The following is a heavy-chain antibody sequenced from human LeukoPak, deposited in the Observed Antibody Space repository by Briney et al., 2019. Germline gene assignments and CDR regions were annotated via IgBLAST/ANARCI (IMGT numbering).Heavy chain of an antibody. D-gene: IGHD3-9*01. V-gene: IGHV3-48*03. Sequence: GGSLTLSCAASGFSFSSYEMNWLRQAPGKGLEWVSYISSGSHTMYYTDSVKGRFTISRDNTKNSLYLQMNSLRAEDTAVYYCVRKTLTGPVYWGQGALVTVSS. J-gene: IGHJ4*02. CDR3: VRKTLTGPVY. CDR2: ISSGSHTM. CDR1: GFSFSSYE.